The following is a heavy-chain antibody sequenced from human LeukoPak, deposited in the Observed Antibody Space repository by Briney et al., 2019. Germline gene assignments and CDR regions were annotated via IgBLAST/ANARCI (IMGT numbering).Heavy chain of an antibody. CDR2: INPNSGGT. J-gene: IGHJ4*02. V-gene: IGHV1-2*02. CDR3: AGGLQTYYDFWSSDD. CDR1: GYTFTGYY. D-gene: IGHD3-3*01. Sequence: ASVKVSCKASGYTFTGYYMHWVRQAPGQGLEWMGWINPNSGGTNYAQKFQGRVTMTRDTSISTAYMELSRLRSDDTAVYYCAGGLQTYYDFWSSDDWGQGTLVTVSS.